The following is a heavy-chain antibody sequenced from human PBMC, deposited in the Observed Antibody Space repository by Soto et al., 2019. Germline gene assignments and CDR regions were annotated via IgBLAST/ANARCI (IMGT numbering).Heavy chain of an antibody. CDR3: ARDSYSCCWYFDY. D-gene: IGHD6-13*01. CDR1: GGSISSSSYY. Sequence: SETLSLTCTVSGGSISSSSYYWGWIRQPPGKGLEWIGCIYYSGSTYYNPSLKSRVTISVDTSKNHFSLKLSSVTAADTAVYYCARDSYSCCWYFDYWGQGTLVTVSS. J-gene: IGHJ4*02. CDR2: IYYSGST. V-gene: IGHV4-39*07.